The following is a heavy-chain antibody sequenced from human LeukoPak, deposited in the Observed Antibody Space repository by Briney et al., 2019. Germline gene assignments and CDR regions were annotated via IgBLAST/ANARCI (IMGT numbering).Heavy chain of an antibody. CDR3: CRLFRGGQSHLVPFDY. CDR1: SRSLSDYD. CDR2: INHSGIT. Sequence: PSETLSLTCAVSSRSLSDYDLSWVRQPPGKGLEWIGEINHSGITNYLPSLKSRATIFVDTSKNQFSLKLNSVTAADTAVYYCCRLFRGGQSHLVPFDYWGQGTLVTVSS. D-gene: IGHD3-16*01. J-gene: IGHJ4*02. V-gene: IGHV4-34*01.